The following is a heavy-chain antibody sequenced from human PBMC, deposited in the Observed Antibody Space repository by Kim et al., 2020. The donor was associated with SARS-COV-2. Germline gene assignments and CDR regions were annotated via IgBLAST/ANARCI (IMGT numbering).Heavy chain of an antibody. CDR1: GYNFPNYW. Sequence: GESLKISCKASGYNFPNYWIGWVRQMPGKGLEWMGVIYAGDSDARYSPSFQGQVTFSVDKSISTAYLQWSSLRASDAAVYFCARPYYLDSSGPFDVWGQGTMVTVSS. D-gene: IGHD3-22*01. J-gene: IGHJ3*01. CDR2: IYAGDSDA. V-gene: IGHV5-51*01. CDR3: ARPYYLDSSGPFDV.